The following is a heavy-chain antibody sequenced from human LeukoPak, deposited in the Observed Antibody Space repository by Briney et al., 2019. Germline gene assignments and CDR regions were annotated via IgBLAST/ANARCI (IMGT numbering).Heavy chain of an antibody. CDR3: ARRLGYCSGGTCY. CDR1: GFTFSSSA. V-gene: IGHV3-23*01. Sequence: GGSLRLSCAASGFTFSSSAMSWVRQAPGKGREWVSTISGSGGNTYYADSVKGRFTISRDNSENAFYLQMNSLRAEDTAVYYCARRLGYCSGGTCYWGQGTVVTVSS. D-gene: IGHD2-15*01. J-gene: IGHJ4*02. CDR2: ISGSGGNT.